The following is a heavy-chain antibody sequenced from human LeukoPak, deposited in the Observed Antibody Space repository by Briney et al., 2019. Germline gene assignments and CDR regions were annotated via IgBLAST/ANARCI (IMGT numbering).Heavy chain of an antibody. CDR3: ARNGDSVVPGASVILTGYRLVGPGAFNS. CDR1: GFTFSSYW. J-gene: IGHJ3*02. Sequence: PGGSLRLSCAASGFTFSSYWMNWVRQAPGKGLVWVARIKRDGSGKTYADSVKGRFSISRDNAKNTLYLQMNSLRAEDTAVYYCARNGDSVVPGASVILTGYRLVGPGAFNSWGQRTMVTVSS. CDR2: IKRDGSGK. D-gene: IGHD3-9*01. V-gene: IGHV3-74*01.